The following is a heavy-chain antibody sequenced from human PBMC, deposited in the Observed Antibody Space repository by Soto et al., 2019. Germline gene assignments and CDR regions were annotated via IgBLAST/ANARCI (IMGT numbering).Heavy chain of an antibody. Sequence: QVQLVQSGAEVKKPGASVKVSCKASGYTFTGYYMHWVRQAPGQGIEWMGWINPNSGGTNYAQKFQGWATTTRGTCSSTANTEKKRLRSDDTAVYYCARGRGRARALGYCNGGSCSKNGRNWPIHNALDIWCQGTMVTGSS. D-gene: IGHD2-15*01. CDR2: INPNSGGT. V-gene: IGHV1-2*04. CDR1: GYTFTGYY. CDR3: ARGRGRARALGYCNGGSCSKNGRNWPIHNALDI. J-gene: IGHJ3*02.